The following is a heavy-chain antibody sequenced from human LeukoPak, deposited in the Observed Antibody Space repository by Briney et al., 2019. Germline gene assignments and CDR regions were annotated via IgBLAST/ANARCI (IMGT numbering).Heavy chain of an antibody. V-gene: IGHV3-7*01. CDR1: GFTFSSYW. D-gene: IGHD4-17*01. CDR3: ASFYASAHFDY. CDR2: IKQDGSEK. J-gene: IGHJ4*02. Sequence: GGSLRLSCAASGFTFSSYWMSWVRQAPGKGLGWVANIKQDGSEKYYVDSVKGRFTISRDNAKNSLYLQMNSLRAEDTAVYYCASFYASAHFDYWGLGTLVTVSS.